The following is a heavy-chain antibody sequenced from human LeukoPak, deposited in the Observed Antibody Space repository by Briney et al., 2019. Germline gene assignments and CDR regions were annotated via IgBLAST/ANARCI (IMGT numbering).Heavy chain of an antibody. Sequence: GGSLRLSCAASGFTFSSYAMHWVRQAPGKGLEWVAVISYDGSNRYYADSVKGRFTISRDNSKNTLYLQMNSLRAEDTAVYYCARAKFNPGSNWFDPWGQGTLVTVSS. CDR1: GFTFSSYA. D-gene: IGHD3-10*01. V-gene: IGHV3-30*04. CDR2: ISYDGSNR. J-gene: IGHJ5*02. CDR3: ARAKFNPGSNWFDP.